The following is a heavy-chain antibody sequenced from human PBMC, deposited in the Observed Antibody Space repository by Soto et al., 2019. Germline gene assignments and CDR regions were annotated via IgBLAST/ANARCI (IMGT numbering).Heavy chain of an antibody. CDR1: GFTFSGSA. Sequence: HPGGSLRLSCAASGFTFSGSAMHWSRQNSGKGLEWVGRLRSKANSYATAYAASVQGQFTISRDDSKTTAYLQMSSLKTEDTAIYYCTRHSGGSGENYWGQGTLVTVSS. CDR2: LRSKANSYAT. V-gene: IGHV3-73*01. D-gene: IGHD1-26*01. CDR3: TRHSGGSGENY. J-gene: IGHJ4*02.